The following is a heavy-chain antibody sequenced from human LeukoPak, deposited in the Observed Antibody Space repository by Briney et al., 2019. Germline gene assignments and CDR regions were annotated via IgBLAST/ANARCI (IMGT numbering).Heavy chain of an antibody. J-gene: IGHJ4*02. CDR1: GGSISSYY. V-gene: IGHV4-4*07. CDR2: IYSSGST. D-gene: IGHD3-10*01. CDR3: ARDSTDYYGSGSPHDY. Sequence: SETLSLTCTVSGGSISSYYWSWIRQPAGKGLEWIGRIYSSGSTNYNPSLKSRVTISVDTSKNQFSLKLSPVTAADTAVYYCARDSTDYYGSGSPHDYWGQGTLVTVSS.